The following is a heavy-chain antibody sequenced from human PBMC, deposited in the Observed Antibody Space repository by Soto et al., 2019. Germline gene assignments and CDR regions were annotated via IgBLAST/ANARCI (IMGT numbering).Heavy chain of an antibody. Sequence: QVQLVESGGGVVQPGSSLRLSCAASGFTFSSYGMHWVRQAPGKGLEWVAVIWYDGSNKYYADSVKVRFTISRDNSKNTLYLQRNSLRAEDTAVYYCARDFLAVAAAGQIDYWGQGTLVTVSS. CDR1: GFTFSSYG. D-gene: IGHD6-13*01. CDR2: IWYDGSNK. CDR3: ARDFLAVAAAGQIDY. V-gene: IGHV3-33*01. J-gene: IGHJ4*02.